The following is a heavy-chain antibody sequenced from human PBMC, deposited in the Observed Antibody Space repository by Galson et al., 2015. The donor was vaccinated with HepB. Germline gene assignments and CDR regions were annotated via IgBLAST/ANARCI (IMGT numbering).Heavy chain of an antibody. J-gene: IGHJ4*02. CDR2: INAGNGNT. CDR3: ARGGGWEMATINDY. Sequence: SVKVSCKASGYTFTSYAMHWVRQAPGQRLEWMGWINAGNGNTKYSQKFQGRVTITRDTSASTAYMELSSLRSEDTAVYYCARGGGWEMATINDYWGQGTLVTVSS. V-gene: IGHV1-3*01. D-gene: IGHD5-24*01. CDR1: GYTFTSYA.